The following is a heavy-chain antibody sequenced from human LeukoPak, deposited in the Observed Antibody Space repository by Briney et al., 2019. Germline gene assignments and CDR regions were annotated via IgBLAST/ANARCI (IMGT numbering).Heavy chain of an antibody. V-gene: IGHV6-1*01. J-gene: IGHJ5*02. D-gene: IGHD5-24*01. CDR2: TYYRSEWYS. Sequence: SQTLSLTCDISGDSVSSQSAAWNWIRQSPSRGLEWLGRTYYRSEWYSDSPLSVKSRITIKADTSKNQISLQLNSVTPEDTGVYYCASSTNWYNWFDPWGQGTLVTVSS. CDR1: GDSVSSQSAA. CDR3: ASSTNWYNWFDP.